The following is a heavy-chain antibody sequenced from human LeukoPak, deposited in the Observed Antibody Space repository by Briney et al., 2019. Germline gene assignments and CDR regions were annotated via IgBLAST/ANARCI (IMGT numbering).Heavy chain of an antibody. CDR2: IIHSGST. CDR1: GGSFSGYY. J-gene: IGHJ6*02. V-gene: IGHV4-34*01. CDR3: ARGLERWLQFYYYYGMDV. Sequence: SETLSLTCAIYGGSFSGYYWSWIRQPPGKGLEWIGEIIHSGSTNYNPSLKSRVTISVDTSKNQFSLKLSSVTAADTAVYYCARGLERWLQFYYYYGMDVWGQGTTVTVSS. D-gene: IGHD5-24*01.